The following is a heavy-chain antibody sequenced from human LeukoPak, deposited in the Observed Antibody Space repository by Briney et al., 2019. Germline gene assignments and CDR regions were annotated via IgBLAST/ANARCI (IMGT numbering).Heavy chain of an antibody. D-gene: IGHD2-2*01. CDR1: GFTFDDYA. V-gene: IGHV3-9*01. Sequence: GRSLRLSCAASGFTFDDYAMHWVRQAPGKGLEWVSGISWNSGSIGYADSVKGRFTISRDNAKNSLYLQMNSLRAEDTAVYYCAKLGCSSTSCYYGYWGQGTLVTVSS. CDR2: ISWNSGSI. CDR3: AKLGCSSTSCYYGY. J-gene: IGHJ4*02.